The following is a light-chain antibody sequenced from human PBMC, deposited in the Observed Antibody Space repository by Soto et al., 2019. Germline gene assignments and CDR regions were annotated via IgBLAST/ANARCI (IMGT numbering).Light chain of an antibody. J-gene: IGKJ4*01. CDR2: DAS. V-gene: IGKV3-11*01. CDR1: QSVSGH. CDR3: QWRSNWPI. Sequence: EIVLTQSPAILSLYPGERVTLSCRASQSVSGHVAWYQQRPGQRPRLLIYDASIRGTGISARFSGSGSGTDYTLTISRLDPEDFAVYYCQWRSNWPIFGGGTKIEVK.